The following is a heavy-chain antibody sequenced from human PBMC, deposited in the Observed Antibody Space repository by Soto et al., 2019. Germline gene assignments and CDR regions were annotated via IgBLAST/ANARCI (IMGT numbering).Heavy chain of an antibody. J-gene: IGHJ6*03. Sequence: QVQLQESGPGLVKPSETLSLTCTVSGGSISSYYWSWIRQPPGKGLEWIGYIYYSGSTNYNPSLKSRVTISVDTSKNQFSLKLSSVTAADTAVYYYARGGDCSSTSCYYYYYYYYMDVWGKGTTVTVSS. CDR2: IYYSGST. D-gene: IGHD2-2*01. CDR3: ARGGDCSSTSCYYYYYYYYMDV. V-gene: IGHV4-59*01. CDR1: GGSISSYY.